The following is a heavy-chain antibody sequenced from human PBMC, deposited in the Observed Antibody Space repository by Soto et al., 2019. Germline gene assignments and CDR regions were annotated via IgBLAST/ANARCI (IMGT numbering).Heavy chain of an antibody. Sequence: QVQLMQSGPEVKKPGSSVKVSCKASGGTFSSYAISWVRQAPGQGLEWMGGIVPIFGTPNYAQKFQGRVTITADESTSTAYMELSGLRSDDTPVYYCARDPPPPDYWGQGSLVTVSS. V-gene: IGHV1-69*12. CDR2: IVPIFGTP. CDR1: GGTFSSYA. CDR3: ARDPPPPDY. J-gene: IGHJ4*02.